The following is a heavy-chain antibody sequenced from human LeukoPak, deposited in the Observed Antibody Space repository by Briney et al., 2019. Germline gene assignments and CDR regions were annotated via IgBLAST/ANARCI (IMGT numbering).Heavy chain of an antibody. CDR3: ARDRGATVTTGNWFDP. D-gene: IGHD4-17*01. V-gene: IGHV4-39*07. CDR2: IYYSGST. CDR1: GYSISSSSYY. J-gene: IGHJ5*02. Sequence: SETLSLTCTVSGYSISSSSYYWGWIRQPPGKGLEWIGSIYYSGSTYYNPSLKSRVTMSVDTSKNQFSLKLSSVTAADTAVHYCARDRGATVTTGNWFDPWGQGTLVTVSS.